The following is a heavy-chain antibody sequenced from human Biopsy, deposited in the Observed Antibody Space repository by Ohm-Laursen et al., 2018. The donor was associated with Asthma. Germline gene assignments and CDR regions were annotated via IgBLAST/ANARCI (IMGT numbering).Heavy chain of an antibody. CDR2: IPPSGNT. D-gene: IGHD4-17*01. V-gene: IGHV4-30-2*01. J-gene: IGHJ3*02. Sequence: SQTLSLTCAVSGGSISSGDYSWSWIRQPPGKGLEWIGLIPPSGNTYYSPSLKSRLTISVDRSKNQFSLRLSSVTAADTAMYYCARDYGDYVWRAFDIWGQGTMVTVSS. CDR1: GGSISSGDYS. CDR3: ARDYGDYVWRAFDI.